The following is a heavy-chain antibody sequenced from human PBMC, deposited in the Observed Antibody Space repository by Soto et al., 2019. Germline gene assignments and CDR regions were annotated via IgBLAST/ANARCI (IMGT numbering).Heavy chain of an antibody. Sequence: SETLSLTCTVSGGSITSGGYYWSWIRQHPGKGLEWLGYIYGSGSTFYNPSLKSRITLSVDTSKSQFSLKLSSVTVADTAVYFCARKQAGYFYGIDYWGQGTLVTVS. CDR2: IYGSGST. D-gene: IGHD3-10*01. V-gene: IGHV4-31*03. J-gene: IGHJ4*02. CDR3: ARKQAGYFYGIDY. CDR1: GGSITSGGYY.